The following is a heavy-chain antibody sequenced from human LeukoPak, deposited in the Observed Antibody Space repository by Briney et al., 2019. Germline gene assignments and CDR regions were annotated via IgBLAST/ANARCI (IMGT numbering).Heavy chain of an antibody. J-gene: IGHJ4*02. CDR1: GFTFSSYA. CDR2: ISYDGSNK. Sequence: GESLRLSCAASGFTFSSYAMHWVRQAPGKGLEWVAVISYDGSNKYYADSVKGRFTISRDNSKNTLYLQMNSLRAEDTAVYYCARDIVVVVAAMVLDYWGQGTLVTVSS. V-gene: IGHV3-30-3*01. D-gene: IGHD2-15*01. CDR3: ARDIVVVVAAMVLDY.